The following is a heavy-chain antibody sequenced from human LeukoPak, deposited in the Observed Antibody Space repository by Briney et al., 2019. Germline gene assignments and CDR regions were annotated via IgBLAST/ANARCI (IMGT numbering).Heavy chain of an antibody. D-gene: IGHD2/OR15-2a*01. CDR3: ARELSDYSTTRGFYYYMDV. V-gene: IGHV1-69*13. CDR1: GGTFSSYA. J-gene: IGHJ6*03. Sequence: SVKVSCKASGGTFSSYAISWVRQAPGQGLEWMGGIIPIFGTANYAQKFQGRVTITADESTSTAYMELSSLRSEDTAVYYCARELSDYSTTRGFYYYMDVWGKGTTVTVSS. CDR2: IIPIFGTA.